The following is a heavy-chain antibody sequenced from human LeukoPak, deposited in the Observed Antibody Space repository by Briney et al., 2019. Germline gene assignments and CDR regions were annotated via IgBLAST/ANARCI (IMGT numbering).Heavy chain of an antibody. V-gene: IGHV4-61*01. J-gene: IGHJ4*02. Sequence: PSETLSVTCTVSGGSISSSSYYWSWIRQPPGKGLEWIGYIYYSGSTNYNPSLKSRVTISVDTSKNQFSLKLSSVTAADTAVYYCARGYSYGLEAYFDYWGQGTLVTVSS. CDR2: IYYSGST. CDR1: GGSISSSSYY. D-gene: IGHD5-18*01. CDR3: ARGYSYGLEAYFDY.